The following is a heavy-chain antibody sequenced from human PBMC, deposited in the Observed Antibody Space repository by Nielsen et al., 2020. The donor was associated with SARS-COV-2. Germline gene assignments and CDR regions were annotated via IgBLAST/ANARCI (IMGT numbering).Heavy chain of an antibody. CDR3: ARLRDDGYYFDTGPYDY. CDR2: INADGTKT. V-gene: IGHV3-74*03. D-gene: IGHD3-9*01. J-gene: IGHJ4*02. CDR1: TASSNY. Sequence: GGSLRLSCAVTASSNYMSWVRRGPGGGLEWVSRINADGTKTTYAAFAKGRFSISRDNAKNTLYLQMDSLRAEDTAVYYCARLRDDGYYFDTGPYDYWGQGTLVTVSS.